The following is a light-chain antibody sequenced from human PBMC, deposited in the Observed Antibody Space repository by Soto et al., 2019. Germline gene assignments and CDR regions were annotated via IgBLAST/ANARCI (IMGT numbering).Light chain of an antibody. Sequence: DIQMTQSPSTLSASVGDRVTITCRASQSISSWLAWYQQKSGKAPKLLIYKASNLESGVPSRFSGSGSGTEFTLTISSLQPDYSATYYCQQYGSLFTFGQGNKLEIK. V-gene: IGKV1-5*03. CDR2: KAS. CDR1: QSISSW. CDR3: QQYGSLFT. J-gene: IGKJ2*01.